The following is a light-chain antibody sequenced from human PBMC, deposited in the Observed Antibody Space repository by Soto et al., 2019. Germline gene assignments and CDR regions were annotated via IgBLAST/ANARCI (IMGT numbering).Light chain of an antibody. CDR1: QSIGSW. CDR2: AAS. J-gene: IGKJ1*01. CDR3: QQYNPYSRT. Sequence: DIQMTQSPSTLSASVGDRVIITCRASQSIGSWLAWYQQKPGKAPNLLIYAASSLQSGVPSRFSGSGSGTDFTLTISSLQRDDFAIYYCQQYNPYSRTFGQGTKVDIK. V-gene: IGKV1-5*01.